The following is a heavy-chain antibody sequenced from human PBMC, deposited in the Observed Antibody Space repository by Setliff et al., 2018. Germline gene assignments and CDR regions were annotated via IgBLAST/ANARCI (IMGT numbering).Heavy chain of an antibody. D-gene: IGHD3-22*01. V-gene: IGHV3-15*07. Sequence: PGGSLRLSCAVSGFTFSKAWMHWVRQAPGKGLEWVGRVKSNTDGGAIDYAAPVKGRFTISRDDSKDTLYLQLNSLNTEDTAVYYCAADTFDSNAQAFDYWGQGTLVTVSA. CDR3: AADTFDSNAQAFDY. J-gene: IGHJ4*02. CDR1: GFTFSKAW. CDR2: VKSNTDGGAI.